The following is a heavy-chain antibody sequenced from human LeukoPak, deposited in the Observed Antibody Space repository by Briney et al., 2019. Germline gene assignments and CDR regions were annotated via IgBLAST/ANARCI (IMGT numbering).Heavy chain of an antibody. V-gene: IGHV3-74*01. CDR3: ARDGAGFLPIDY. CDR2: ITSDGYTT. J-gene: IGHJ4*02. CDR1: GFTFSSFW. Sequence: GGSLRLSCAASGFTFSSFWMHWVRQAPGKGLVWVSSITSDGYTTRYADSVKGRFTISRDNAKNTLYLQMNSLKAEDTAVYYCARDGAGFLPIDYWGQGTLVTVSS. D-gene: IGHD3-10*01.